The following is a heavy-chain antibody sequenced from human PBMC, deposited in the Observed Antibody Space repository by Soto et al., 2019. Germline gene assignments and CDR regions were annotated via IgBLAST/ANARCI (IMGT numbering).Heavy chain of an antibody. V-gene: IGHV3-48*02. Sequence: GGSLRLSCAASGFTFSGRGMIWVRQAPGKGLEWLSYISPVSTSKYYADSAKGRFSISRDNARASLYLQMNSLGDDDTAVYYCATVDGPTVATMFFDYWGQGILVTVSS. CDR2: ISPVSTSK. J-gene: IGHJ4*02. CDR1: GFTFSGRG. D-gene: IGHD5-12*01. CDR3: ATVDGPTVATMFFDY.